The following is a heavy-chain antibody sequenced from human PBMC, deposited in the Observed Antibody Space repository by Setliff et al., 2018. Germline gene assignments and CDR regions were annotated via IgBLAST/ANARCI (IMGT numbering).Heavy chain of an antibody. Sequence: ASVKVSCKASGYTFTSYYMYWVRQVPGQGPEWMGTINTGGGSASIVDQFQGRVTVARDTSTSTVYMELNGLRSDDTAIYYCTRGGAAAAGKKGVFEHWGQGTLVTV. CDR3: TRGGAAAAGKKGVFEH. CDR2: INTGGGSA. J-gene: IGHJ4*02. V-gene: IGHV1-46*01. CDR1: GYTFTSYY. D-gene: IGHD6-13*01.